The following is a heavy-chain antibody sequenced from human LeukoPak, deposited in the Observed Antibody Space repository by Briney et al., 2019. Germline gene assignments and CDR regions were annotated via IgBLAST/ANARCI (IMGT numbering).Heavy chain of an antibody. D-gene: IGHD3-10*01. CDR2: ISSSGKYI. CDR1: GVSFSKHG. V-gene: IGHV3-21*01. Sequence: PGGSLTLSCEPSGVSFSKHGLNWVREAPGEGLEWGASISSSGKYIYYAESLKGRFTISRDNAKNIVTLQMDSLRVEDTATYYCARQPFGPGTYLQYWGQGTLVIASS. CDR3: ARQPFGPGTYLQY. J-gene: IGHJ1*01.